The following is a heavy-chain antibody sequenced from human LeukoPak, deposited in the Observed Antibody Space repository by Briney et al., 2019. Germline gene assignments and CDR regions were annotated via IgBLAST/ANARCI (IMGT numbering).Heavy chain of an antibody. CDR2: IYHSGST. CDR3: AVLDYGDLDY. CDR1: GYSISSGYY. Sequence: SSETLSLTCTVSGYSISSGYYWGWIRQPPGKGLEWIGSIYHSGSTYYNPSLKSRVTISVDTSKNQFSLKLSSVTAADTAVYYCAVLDYGDLDYWGQGTLVTVSS. J-gene: IGHJ4*02. V-gene: IGHV4-38-2*02. D-gene: IGHD4-17*01.